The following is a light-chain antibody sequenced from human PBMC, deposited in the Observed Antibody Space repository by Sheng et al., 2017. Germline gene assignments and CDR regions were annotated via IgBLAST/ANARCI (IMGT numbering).Light chain of an antibody. J-gene: IGKJ2*01. CDR1: RDIRYY. Sequence: DIQMTQSPSSLSASVGDRVTITCRASRDIRYYLNWYQLKPGKAPRLLIYAASTLQSGVSSRFSGSGSETEFTLTISSVEPEDFATYSCQQGFMTPRTFGQGTRLEI. V-gene: IGKV1-39*01. CDR3: QQGFMTPRT. CDR2: AAS.